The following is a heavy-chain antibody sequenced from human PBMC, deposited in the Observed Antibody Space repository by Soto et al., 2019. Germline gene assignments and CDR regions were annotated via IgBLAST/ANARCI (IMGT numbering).Heavy chain of an antibody. CDR3: SRELAVKSPGKFDS. CDR2: IHQNSRS. CDR1: SGSLSSSNYY. Sequence: QVHLQESGPGLVKPAETLTLTCTVSSGSLSSSNYYWTWVRQPPGKGQGWIGFIHQNSRSYLNPSLRSRVTISIDTSKNQFSLHVASVTAADTATYYCSRELAVKSPGKFDSWGQGALIAVSS. V-gene: IGHV4-30-4*08. D-gene: IGHD3-9*01. J-gene: IGHJ4*02.